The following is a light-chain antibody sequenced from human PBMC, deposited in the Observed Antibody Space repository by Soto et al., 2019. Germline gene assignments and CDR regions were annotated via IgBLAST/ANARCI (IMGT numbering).Light chain of an antibody. CDR3: SSYTSSSTLV. CDR1: SSDVGGYNY. Sequence: QSALTQPASVSGSPGQSITISCTGTSSDVGGYNYVSWYQQHPGKAPKLMIYDVSNRPSGVFNRSSGSKSGNTASLTISGLQAEDEADYYCSSYTSSSTLVFGGGT. CDR2: DVS. V-gene: IGLV2-14*01. J-gene: IGLJ2*01.